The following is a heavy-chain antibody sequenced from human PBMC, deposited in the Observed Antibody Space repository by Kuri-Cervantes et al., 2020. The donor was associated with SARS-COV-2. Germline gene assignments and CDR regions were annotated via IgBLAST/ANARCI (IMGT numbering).Heavy chain of an antibody. Sequence: SETLSLTCTVSGGSISSYYWSWIRQPPGKGLEWNGYIYYSGSTNYNPSLKSRVTISVDTSKNPFSLKLSSVTAADTAVYYCARDSEVWSGSFDIWGQGTKVTVSS. D-gene: IGHD3-3*01. CDR1: GGSISSYY. V-gene: IGHV4-59*01. CDR3: ARDSEVWSGSFDI. J-gene: IGHJ3*02. CDR2: IYYSGST.